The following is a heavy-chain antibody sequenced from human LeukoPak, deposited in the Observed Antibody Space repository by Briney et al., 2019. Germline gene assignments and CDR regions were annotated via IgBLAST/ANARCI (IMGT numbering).Heavy chain of an antibody. CDR1: GGTFSSYA. Sequence: SVKVSCKASGGTFSSYAISWVRQAPGQGLEWMGGIIPIFGTANDAQKFQGRVTINADKSTSTAYMELSSLRSEDTAVYYCARDEGAKIAFAIWGQGTMVTVSS. D-gene: IGHD1-26*01. V-gene: IGHV1-69*06. CDR3: ARDEGAKIAFAI. CDR2: IIPIFGTA. J-gene: IGHJ3*02.